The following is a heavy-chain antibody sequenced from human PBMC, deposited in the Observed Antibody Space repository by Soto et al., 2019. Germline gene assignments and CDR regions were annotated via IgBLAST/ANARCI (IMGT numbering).Heavy chain of an antibody. D-gene: IGHD2-15*01. V-gene: IGHV4-34*01. CDR1: GGSFSGYY. CDR3: ARGGVVVVAATRWFDP. Sequence: QVQLQQWGAGLLKPSETLSLTCAVYGGSFSGYYWSWIRQPPGKGLEWIGEINHSGSTNYNPSLKSRVTMSXDTXKXLFSRKLSSVTAADTAVYYCARGGVVVVAATRWFDPWGQGTLVTVSS. J-gene: IGHJ5*02. CDR2: INHSGST.